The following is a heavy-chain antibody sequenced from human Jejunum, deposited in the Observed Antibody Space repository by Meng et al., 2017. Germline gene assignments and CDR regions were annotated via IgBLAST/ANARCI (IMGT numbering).Heavy chain of an antibody. CDR1: GFTFDTYA. Sequence: GGSLRLSCAASGFTFDTYAIHWVRQAPGKGLEWVAVISYNGNTKYYTDSVKGRFTGSRNNSKNTVKLQMNSLTTEDTALYYCEKRRRSGSSSRDAFDIWGQGTRVTVSS. CDR3: EKRRRSGSSSRDAFDI. D-gene: IGHD3-10*01. V-gene: IGHV3-30*04. J-gene: IGHJ3*02. CDR2: ISYNGNTK.